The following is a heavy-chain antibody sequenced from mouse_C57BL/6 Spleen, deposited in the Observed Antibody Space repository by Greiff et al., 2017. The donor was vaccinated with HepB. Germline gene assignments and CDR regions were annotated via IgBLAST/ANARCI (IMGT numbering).Heavy chain of an antibody. D-gene: IGHD1-1*01. CDR2: IHPNSGST. J-gene: IGHJ1*03. Sequence: VQLQQPGAELVKPGASVKLSCKASGYTFTSYWMHWVKQRPGQGLEWIGMIHPNSGSTNYNEKFKSKATLTVDKSSSTAYMQLSSLTSEDSAVYYCARLDYYGSPFVWGTGTTVTVSS. CDR3: ARLDYYGSPFV. V-gene: IGHV1-64*01. CDR1: GYTFTSYW.